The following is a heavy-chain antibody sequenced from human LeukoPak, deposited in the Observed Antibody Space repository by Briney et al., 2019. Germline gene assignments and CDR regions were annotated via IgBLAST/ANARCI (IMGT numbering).Heavy chain of an antibody. Sequence: SETLPLTCTVSGGSISSYYWSWIRQPPGKGLEWIGYIYYSGSTNYNPSLKSRVTISVDTSKNQFSLKLSSVTAADTAVYYCARSRSGWDAFDIWGQGTMVTVSS. CDR1: GGSISSYY. CDR2: IYYSGST. CDR3: ARSRSGWDAFDI. V-gene: IGHV4-59*08. J-gene: IGHJ3*02. D-gene: IGHD6-19*01.